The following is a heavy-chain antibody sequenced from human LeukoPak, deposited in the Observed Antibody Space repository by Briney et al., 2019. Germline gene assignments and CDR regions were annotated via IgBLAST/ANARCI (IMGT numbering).Heavy chain of an antibody. CDR1: SGSISGSSSY. CDR2: IYYTGST. D-gene: IGHD2-8*01. Sequence: SETLSLTCVVSSGSISGSSSYWGWIRQPPGEGLEWIASIYYTGSTYYNPSLQSRVTISVDTSKNQFSLKLTSLTAADTAVYYCARHVPPPTNGMDYWGQGTLVTVSS. J-gene: IGHJ4*02. CDR3: ARHVPPPTNGMDY. V-gene: IGHV4-39*01.